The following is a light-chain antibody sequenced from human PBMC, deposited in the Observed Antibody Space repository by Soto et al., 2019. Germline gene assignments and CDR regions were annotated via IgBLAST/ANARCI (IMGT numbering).Light chain of an antibody. Sequence: DIQMTQSPSTLSASVGDRVTITCRASQSISPWLAWYQQKPGKAPKLLIYKASDLQSGVPSRFRGSGSETEFTLNISSLQPDDCATYYCQQYHTYWTFGQGTKVEIK. V-gene: IGKV1-5*03. CDR1: QSISPW. CDR2: KAS. CDR3: QQYHTYWT. J-gene: IGKJ1*01.